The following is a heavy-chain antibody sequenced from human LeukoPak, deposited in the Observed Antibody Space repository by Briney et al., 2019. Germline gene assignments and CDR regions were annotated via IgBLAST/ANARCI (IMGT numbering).Heavy chain of an antibody. J-gene: IGHJ4*02. D-gene: IGHD5-24*01. CDR2: FDPEDGET. CDR3: ATSRDKHLPFDY. CDR1: GYTLTELS. V-gene: IGHV1-24*01. Sequence: ASVKVSYKVSGYTLTELSMHWVRQAPGKGLEWMGGFDPEDGETIYAQKFQGRVTMTEDTSTDTAYMELSSLRSEDTAVYYCATSRDKHLPFDYWGQGTLVTVSS.